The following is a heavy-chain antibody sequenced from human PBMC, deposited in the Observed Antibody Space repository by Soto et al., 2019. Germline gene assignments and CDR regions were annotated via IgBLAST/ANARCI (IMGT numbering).Heavy chain of an antibody. V-gene: IGHV3-30*18. CDR3: ANGYLDFYYYMDV. CDR1: GFTFSSYG. Sequence: GGSLRLSCAASGFTFSSYGMHWVRQAPGKGLEWVAVISYDGSNKYYADSVKGRFTISRDNSKNTLYLQMNSLRAEDTAVYYCANGYLDFYYYMDVWGKGTTVTVSS. J-gene: IGHJ6*03. CDR2: ISYDGSNK. D-gene: IGHD5-18*01.